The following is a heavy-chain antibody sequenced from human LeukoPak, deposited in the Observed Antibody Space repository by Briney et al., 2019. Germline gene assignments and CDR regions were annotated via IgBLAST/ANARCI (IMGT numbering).Heavy chain of an antibody. CDR1: GFTFSSYA. J-gene: IGHJ4*02. CDR2: ISYEGSNK. CDR3: ARDRSIAARLDY. V-gene: IGHV3-30*04. Sequence: GRSLRLSCAASGFTFSSYAMHWVRQAPGKGLEGVAVISYEGSNKYYADSVKGRFTISRDNSKNTLYLQMNSLRAEDTAVYYCARDRSIAARLDYWGQGTLVTVSS. D-gene: IGHD6-6*01.